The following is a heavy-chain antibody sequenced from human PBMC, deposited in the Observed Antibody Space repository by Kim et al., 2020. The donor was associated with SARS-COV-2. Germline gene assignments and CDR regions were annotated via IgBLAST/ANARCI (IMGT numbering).Heavy chain of an antibody. Sequence: GGSLRLSCAASGFTFGDYAMHWVRHAPGKGLEWVSGINWNSGNIGYADAVKGRFTISRDNGKNSLFLQLNSLRTEDTALYYCARDLYSSSYNYYGMADWG. CDR1: GFTFGDYA. CDR3: ARDLYSSSYNYYGMAD. J-gene: IGHJ6*01. D-gene: IGHD6-6*01. CDR2: INWNSGNI. V-gene: IGHV3-9*01.